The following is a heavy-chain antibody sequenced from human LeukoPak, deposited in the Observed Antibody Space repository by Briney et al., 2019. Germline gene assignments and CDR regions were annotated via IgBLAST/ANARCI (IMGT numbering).Heavy chain of an antibody. CDR3: ARYGRYRAFDI. CDR1: GFTFSSYS. Sequence: PGGSLRLSCVASGFTFSSYSMNWVRQAPGKGLEWVSSISSSSSYIYYADSVKGRFTISRDNAKNTIYLQMNSLRAEDTAVYYCARYGRYRAFDIWGPGTVVTVSS. CDR2: ISSSSSYI. V-gene: IGHV3-21*01. J-gene: IGHJ3*02. D-gene: IGHD1-26*01.